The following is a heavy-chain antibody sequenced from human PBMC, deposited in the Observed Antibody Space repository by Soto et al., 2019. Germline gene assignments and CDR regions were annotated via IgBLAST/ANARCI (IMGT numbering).Heavy chain of an antibody. J-gene: IGHJ5*01. Sequence: EVQLLQSGGGLVQPGGSLRLSCAVSGFTFSSYTMAWVRQAPGKGLEWVSSISGSGGSPNYADSLQGRFTISRDNPKNTRYLQLNSMIAEDTVSYYFAKARCSGGSCYFPDSRCQGFLVTVS. CDR2: ISGSGGSP. D-gene: IGHD2-15*01. CDR3: AKARCSGGSCYFPDS. V-gene: IGHV3-23*01. CDR1: GFTFSSYT.